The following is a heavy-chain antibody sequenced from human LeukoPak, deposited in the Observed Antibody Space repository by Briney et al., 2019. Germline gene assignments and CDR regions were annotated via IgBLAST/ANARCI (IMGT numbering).Heavy chain of an antibody. CDR2: IWYDGSDK. CDR1: GFPFSNYA. J-gene: IGHJ6*02. D-gene: IGHD3/OR15-3a*01. Sequence: GGSLRLSCAASGFPFSNYAMHWVRQDPGKGLEWVAVIWYDGSDKYYGESLKGRFTISRDNSKNTLYLQMNSLRAEDSAVYYCARGPPGDFWTYDYYYYGMDVWGQGTTVTASS. CDR3: ARGPPGDFWTYDYYYYGMDV. V-gene: IGHV3-33*01.